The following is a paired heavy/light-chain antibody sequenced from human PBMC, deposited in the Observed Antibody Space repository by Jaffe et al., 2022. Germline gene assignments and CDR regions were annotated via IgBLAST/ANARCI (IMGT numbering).Heavy chain of an antibody. Sequence: QVHLVESGGGVVQPGGSLRLSCATSGFYFPTQGMHWVRQAPGKGLEWVAFINYDGRKIYYADSVKGRVTISRDDSKNTLFLVMNSLTTDDSATYYCARDSNIETAIFDSWGQGTLVTVSS. J-gene: IGHJ4*02. CDR3: ARDSNIETAIFDS. CDR2: INYDGRKI. CDR1: GFYFPTQG. D-gene: IGHD5-12*01. V-gene: IGHV3-30*02.
Light chain of an antibody. CDR3: QQRTSWPPIT. V-gene: IGKV3-11*01. Sequence: DIVLTQSPATLSLSPGDTATLSCRASQTINHFVNWYHQKPGQAPRLLIYDASKRATGIPARFSGSRSGTDFTLTISSLEPEDFAMYYCQQRTSWPPITFGQGTRLEIK. J-gene: IGKJ5*01. CDR1: QTINHF. CDR2: DAS.